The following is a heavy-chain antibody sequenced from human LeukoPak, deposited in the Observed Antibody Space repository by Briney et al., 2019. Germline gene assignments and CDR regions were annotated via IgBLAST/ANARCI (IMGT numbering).Heavy chain of an antibody. CDR3: ARAARPSLDCYYYYMDV. CDR2: IYTSGST. Sequence: SETLSLTCTVSGGSISSYYWSWIRQPPGKGLEWIGYIYTSGSTNYSPSLKSRVTISVDTSKNQFSLKLSSVTAADTAVYYCARAARPSLDCYYYYMDVWGKGTTVTVSS. V-gene: IGHV4-4*09. D-gene: IGHD6-6*01. CDR1: GGSISSYY. J-gene: IGHJ6*03.